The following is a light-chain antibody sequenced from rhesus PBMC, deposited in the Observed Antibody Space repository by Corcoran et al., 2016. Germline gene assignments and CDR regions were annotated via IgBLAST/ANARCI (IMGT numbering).Light chain of an antibody. CDR3: LQHSNWPLS. V-gene: IGKV3-24*01. Sequence: EIVMTQSPATLSLSPAERATLSCRASQSVSSSLAWYQQKPGQAPRLPIYGASSRTTGIPYRFSGRGSGTDFTLTITDLRPEDVAVYYCLQHSNWPLSFSPGPKLDI. J-gene: IGKJ3*01. CDR1: QSVSSS. CDR2: GAS.